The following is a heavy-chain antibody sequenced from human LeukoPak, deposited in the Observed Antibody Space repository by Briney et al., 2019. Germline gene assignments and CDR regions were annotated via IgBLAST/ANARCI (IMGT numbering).Heavy chain of an antibody. CDR3: ARAPLVFLPAAIRSSRYYYYGMDV. CDR2: ISSSSSYI. V-gene: IGHV3-21*01. J-gene: IGHJ6*02. D-gene: IGHD2-2*01. CDR1: GFTFSSYS. Sequence: GGSLRLSCAASGFTFSSYSMNWVRQAPGKGLEWVSSISSSSSYIYYADSVKGRFTISRENAKNSLYLQMHSLGAEDTAVSYCARAPLVFLPAAIRSSRYYYYGMDVWGQGTTVTVSS.